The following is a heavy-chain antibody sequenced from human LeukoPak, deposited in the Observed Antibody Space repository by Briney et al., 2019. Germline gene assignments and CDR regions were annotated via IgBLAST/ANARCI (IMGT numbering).Heavy chain of an antibody. CDR1: GFTFSTYN. CDR3: ARDPYNGGYADSYYYYMDV. D-gene: IGHD1-26*01. CDR2: ITSSSSYT. Sequence: PGGSLRLSCAASGFTFSTYNMNWVRQAPGKGLEWVSSITSSSSYTFYADSVKGRFTISRDNAKNSLYLQMNSLRAEDTAIYYCARDPYNGGYADSYYYYMDVWSKGTTVTISS. J-gene: IGHJ6*03. V-gene: IGHV3-21*01.